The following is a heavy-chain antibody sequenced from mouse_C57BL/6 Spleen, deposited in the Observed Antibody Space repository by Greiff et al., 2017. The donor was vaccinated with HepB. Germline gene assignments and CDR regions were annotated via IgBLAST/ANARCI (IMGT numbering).Heavy chain of an antibody. Sequence: QVQLQQSGAELARPGASVKLSCKASGYTFTSYGISWVKQRTGQGLEWIGEIYPRSGNTYYNEKFKGKATLTADKSSSTAYMELRSLTSEDSAVYFCARSNYDGYRFAYWGQGTLVTVSA. CDR3: ARSNYDGYRFAY. CDR2: IYPRSGNT. D-gene: IGHD2-3*01. CDR1: GYTFTSYG. J-gene: IGHJ3*01. V-gene: IGHV1-81*01.